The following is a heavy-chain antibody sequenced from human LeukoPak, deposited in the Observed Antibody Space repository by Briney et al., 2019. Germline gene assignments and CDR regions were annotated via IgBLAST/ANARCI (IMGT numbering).Heavy chain of an antibody. CDR1: GGSISSSYYY. V-gene: IGHV4-39*02. J-gene: IGHJ6*02. CDR2: IYSSGST. D-gene: IGHD2-2*01. Sequence: SGTLSLTCTVSGGSISSSYYYWGWIRQPPGKGLEWIGSIYSSGSTYYNPSLKSRVTISVDTSKNQFSLKLTSVTAADTAVYYCARDRVIPAAVPFSYGMDVWGQGTTVTVSS. CDR3: ARDRVIPAAVPFSYGMDV.